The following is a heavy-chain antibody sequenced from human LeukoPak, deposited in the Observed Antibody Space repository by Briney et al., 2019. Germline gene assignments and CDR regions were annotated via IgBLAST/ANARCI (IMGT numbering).Heavy chain of an antibody. CDR3: ASRGYSYGYFAFDI. CDR1: GYTFTSYG. CDR2: ISAYNGNT. J-gene: IGHJ3*02. V-gene: IGHV1-18*01. D-gene: IGHD5-18*01. Sequence: ASVKVSCKASGYTFTSYGIGWVRQAPGQGLEWMGWISAYNGNTNYAQKLQGRVTMTTDTSTSTAYMELRSLRSDDTAVYYCASRGYSYGYFAFDIWGQGTMVTVSS.